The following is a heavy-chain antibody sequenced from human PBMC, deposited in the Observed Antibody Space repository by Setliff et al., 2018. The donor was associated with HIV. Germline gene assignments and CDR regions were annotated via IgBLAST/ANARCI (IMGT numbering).Heavy chain of an antibody. CDR2: LYIRTGTT. J-gene: IGHJ3*02. Sequence: SETLSLTCTVAGASISDGTFYWSWIRQPAVKGLECIGHLYIRTGTTNYSPSLKGRVTISLDTSNNQFSLSLSSVTASDTAVYFCARSQETSVAATEIWGQGTMVTVSS. D-gene: IGHD2-15*01. CDR1: GASISDGTFY. CDR3: ARSQETSVAATEI. V-gene: IGHV4-61*09.